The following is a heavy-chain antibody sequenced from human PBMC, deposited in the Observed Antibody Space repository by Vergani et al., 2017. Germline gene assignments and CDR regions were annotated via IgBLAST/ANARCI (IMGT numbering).Heavy chain of an antibody. J-gene: IGHJ5*02. CDR3: ARDLRLLYNRFDP. V-gene: IGHV3-33*01. D-gene: IGHD1-14*01. CDR2: TWYDGNNK. CDR1: GFTFNQYG. Sequence: QVQLVESGGGVVQPGRSLRLSCAASGFTFNQYGTHWVRQAPGKGLEWVAVTWYDGNNKQYADSVKGRFTISRDNSKSTMYLQMNSLREEDTGVYYCARDLRLLYNRFDPWGQGTLVTVSS.